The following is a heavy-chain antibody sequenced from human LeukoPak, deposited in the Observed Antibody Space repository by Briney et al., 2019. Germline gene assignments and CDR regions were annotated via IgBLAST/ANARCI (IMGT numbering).Heavy chain of an antibody. CDR3: ARHRMVPRYYYYYMDV. Sequence: GESLKISCKGSGYSFTSYWIGWVRQMPGKGLEWMGIIYPGDPDTRYSPSFQGQVTISADKSISTAYLQWSSLKASDTAMYYCARHRMVPRYYYYYMDVWGKGTTVTVSS. CDR1: GYSFTSYW. D-gene: IGHD2-2*01. V-gene: IGHV5-51*01. J-gene: IGHJ6*03. CDR2: IYPGDPDT.